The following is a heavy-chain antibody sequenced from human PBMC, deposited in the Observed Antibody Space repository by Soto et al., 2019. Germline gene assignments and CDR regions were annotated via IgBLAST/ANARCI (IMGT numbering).Heavy chain of an antibody. Sequence: QVQLVESGGGVVQPGRSLRLSCAASGFTFSSYAMHWVRQAPGKGLEWVAVISYDGSNKYYADSVKGRFTISRDNSKNTLYLQMNSLRAEDTAVYYCARSTTVVPYDYWGQGTLVNVSS. CDR1: GFTFSSYA. D-gene: IGHD4-17*01. CDR2: ISYDGSNK. CDR3: ARSTTVVPYDY. J-gene: IGHJ4*02. V-gene: IGHV3-30-3*01.